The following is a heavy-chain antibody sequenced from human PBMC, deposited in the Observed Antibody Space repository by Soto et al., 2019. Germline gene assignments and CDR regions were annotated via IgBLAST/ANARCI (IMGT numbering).Heavy chain of an antibody. V-gene: IGHV4-59*01. CDR2: LSSGGNT. Sequence: SETLSVTCSVAGDSLSSYYWGWIRPPPGKGLECIGYLSSGGNTKYSPSLKSRVTISRDTSKNQFSLMLTSVTAADTAVYYCARRHRFCSGDSCYVLDYWGQGILVTVSS. CDR3: ARRHRFCSGDSCYVLDY. D-gene: IGHD2-15*01. J-gene: IGHJ4*02. CDR1: GDSLSSYY.